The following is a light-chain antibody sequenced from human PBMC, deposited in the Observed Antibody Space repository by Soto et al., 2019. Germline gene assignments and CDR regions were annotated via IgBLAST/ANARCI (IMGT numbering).Light chain of an antibody. V-gene: IGKV1-33*01. Sequence: DIQMTQSPSSLSASVGDRVTITCQASQDISNYLNWYQQKPGKAPKLLIYDASNLETGVPSRFSGSGSGTDFTFTISSLQPEDIATYYCQQSSSTLAWTFGQGTKVDIK. CDR1: QDISNY. J-gene: IGKJ1*01. CDR3: QQSSSTLAWT. CDR2: DAS.